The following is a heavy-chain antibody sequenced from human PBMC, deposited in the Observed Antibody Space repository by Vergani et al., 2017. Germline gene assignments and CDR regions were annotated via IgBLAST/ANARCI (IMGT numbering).Heavy chain of an antibody. Sequence: EVQLLESGGGLVQPGGSLRLSCAASGFTFSSYAMSWVRQAPGKGLEWVSAISGSGGSTYYADSVKGRFTISRDNSKNTRYLQMNSLRAEETAVYYCAKDPYPIAAAGRGGLNWFDPWGQGTLVTVSS. V-gene: IGHV3-23*01. D-gene: IGHD6-13*01. CDR2: ISGSGGST. J-gene: IGHJ5*02. CDR1: GFTFSSYA. CDR3: AKDPYPIAAAGRGGLNWFDP.